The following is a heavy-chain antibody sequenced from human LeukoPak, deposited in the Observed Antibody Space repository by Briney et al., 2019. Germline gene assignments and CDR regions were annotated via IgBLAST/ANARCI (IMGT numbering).Heavy chain of an antibody. CDR3: ASCDDYGGNPPICDY. V-gene: IGHV3-23*01. Sequence: GGSLRLSCAASGFTFSSYAMSWVRQAPGKGLEWVSAISGSGGSTYYADSVKGRFTISRDNSKNTLYLQMNSLRAEDTAVYYCASCDDYGGNPPICDYWGQGTLVTVSS. CDR2: ISGSGGST. D-gene: IGHD4-23*01. CDR1: GFTFSSYA. J-gene: IGHJ4*02.